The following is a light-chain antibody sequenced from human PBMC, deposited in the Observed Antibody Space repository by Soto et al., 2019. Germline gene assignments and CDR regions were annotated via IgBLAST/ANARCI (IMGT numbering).Light chain of an antibody. CDR2: DVT. J-gene: IGLJ2*01. V-gene: IGLV2-14*01. CDR3: CSYRSSSTFVV. CDR1: SSDVGGYNY. Sequence: QSALTQPASVSGSPRQSITISCTGTSSDVGGYNYVSWYQRHAGKAPKLMIYDVTNRPSGVSNRFSGSKSGNTASLTISGLQAEDEADYYCCSYRSSSTFVVFGGGTKLTVL.